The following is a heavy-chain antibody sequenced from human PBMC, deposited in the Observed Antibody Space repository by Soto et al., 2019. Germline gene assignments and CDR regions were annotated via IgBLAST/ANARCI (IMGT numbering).Heavy chain of an antibody. J-gene: IGHJ6*01. V-gene: IGHV3-21*01. CDR2: ISSSSSYI. CDR3: ARDWGRGVVLVPAAVQYGMDV. CDR1: GFTFSSYS. Sequence: EVQLVESGGGLVKPGGSLRLSCAASGFTFSSYSMNWVRQAPGKGLEWVSSISSSSSYIYYADSVKGRFTISRDNAKNSLYLQMNSLRAEDTAVYYCARDWGRGVVLVPAAVQYGMDVW. D-gene: IGHD2-2*01.